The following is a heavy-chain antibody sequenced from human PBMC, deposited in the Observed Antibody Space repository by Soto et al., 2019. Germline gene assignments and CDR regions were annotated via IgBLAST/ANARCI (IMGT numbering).Heavy chain of an antibody. CDR2: INTYNGNT. CDR3: AMVDVYVTPSPQDV. D-gene: IGHD3-16*01. J-gene: IGHJ6*02. Sequence: ASVKVSCKASGYSFTRYGIAWARQAPGQGLEWMGWINTYNGNTNYAQNLQGRVTLTTDTSTSTAYMELTILRSNDTAIYYCAMVDVYVTPSPQDVWGQGTTVTVSS. V-gene: IGHV1-18*01. CDR1: GYSFTRYG.